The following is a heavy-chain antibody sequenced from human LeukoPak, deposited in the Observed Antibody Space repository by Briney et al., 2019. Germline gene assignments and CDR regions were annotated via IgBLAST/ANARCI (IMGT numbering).Heavy chain of an antibody. CDR1: GFTFSSYG. CDR2: IWYDGSNK. CDR3: ASKILWFGELNPSGAFDI. D-gene: IGHD3-10*01. V-gene: IGHV3-33*01. Sequence: GGSLRLSCAASGFTFSSYGMHWVRQAPGKGLEWVAVIWYDGSNKYYADSVKGRFTISRDNSKNTLYLQMNSLRAEDTAVYYCASKILWFGELNPSGAFDIRGQGTMVTVSS. J-gene: IGHJ3*02.